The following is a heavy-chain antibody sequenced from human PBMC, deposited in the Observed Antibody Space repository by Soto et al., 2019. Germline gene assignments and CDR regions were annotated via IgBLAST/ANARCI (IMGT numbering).Heavy chain of an antibody. D-gene: IGHD3-16*01. CDR1: RYTFISYD. CDR3: TRGQEVWWNAGPLGLHGLDV. CDR2: MNPSSANT. Sequence: ASVKVSCKASRYTFISYDINWVRQAPGQGIEWMGWMNPSSANTGYAQKLQGRISMTRNTSMNTAYMELNSLTSEDTAVYYCTRGQEVWWNAGPLGLHGLDVWGQGTTVKVSS. J-gene: IGHJ6*02. V-gene: IGHV1-8*01.